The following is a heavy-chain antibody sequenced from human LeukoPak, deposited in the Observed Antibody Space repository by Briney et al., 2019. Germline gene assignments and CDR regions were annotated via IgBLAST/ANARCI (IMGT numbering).Heavy chain of an antibody. D-gene: IGHD6-13*01. J-gene: IGHJ3*02. V-gene: IGHV4-39*01. CDR1: GGSISDGTYL. CDR3: ARFGSSTWYKGAFDI. CDR2: TSYSGTT. Sequence: SETLSPTCTVSGGSISDGTYLWAWFRQAPGKELEWIGSTSYSGTTSYNPSLKSRVTVSLATSKNQFSLKLSSVTAADTAVYYCARFGSSTWYKGAFDIWGQGTMVTVAS.